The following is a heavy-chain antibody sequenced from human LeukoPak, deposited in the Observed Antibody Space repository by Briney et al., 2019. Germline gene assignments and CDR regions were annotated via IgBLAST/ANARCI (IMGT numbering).Heavy chain of an antibody. J-gene: IGHJ4*02. D-gene: IGHD3-3*01. V-gene: IGHV4-39*01. CDR3: ARGVRYDFWSGPPFDY. CDR1: GGSISSYNSY. CDR2: LYYSGSP. Sequence: SETLSLTCTVSGGSISSYNSYWGWIRQPPGKGLEWIGSLYYSGSPYYNPSLKSRVTISVDTSKNQFSLKLSSVTAADTAVYYCARGVRYDFWSGPPFDYWGQGTLVTVSS.